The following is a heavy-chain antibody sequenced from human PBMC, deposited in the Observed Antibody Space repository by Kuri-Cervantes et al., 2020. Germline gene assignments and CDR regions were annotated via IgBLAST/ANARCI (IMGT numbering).Heavy chain of an antibody. CDR3: ARGRRDMVRGVIGY. J-gene: IGHJ4*02. CDR2: VYHSGDT. CDR1: GCSITSGYY. Sequence: SETLSLTGFVSGCSITSGYYWAWIRQPPGKWLECIGSVYHSGDTYYNPSHKRRVTISVDTSKNQFFLKLSLVTAADTAVYYFARGRRDMVRGVIGYWGQGTLVTVSS. D-gene: IGHD3-10*01. V-gene: IGHV4-38-2*02.